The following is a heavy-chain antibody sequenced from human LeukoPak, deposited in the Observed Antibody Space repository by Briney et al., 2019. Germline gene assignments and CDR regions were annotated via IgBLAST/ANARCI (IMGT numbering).Heavy chain of an antibody. CDR3: ARSTMFQGVH. CDR2: ISSSSSTI. J-gene: IGHJ4*02. CDR1: GFTFSRYS. Sequence: PGGSQRLLCAASGFTFSRYSMNWVRRSPGKGLEWVSYISSSSSTIYYADSVKGRFTISRDNSKNSLYLQMDSLRDEDTAVYYCARSTMFQGVHWGQGTLVTVSS. V-gene: IGHV3-48*02. D-gene: IGHD3-10*01.